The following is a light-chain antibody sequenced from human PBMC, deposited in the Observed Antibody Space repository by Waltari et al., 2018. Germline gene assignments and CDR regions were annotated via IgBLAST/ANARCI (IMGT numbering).Light chain of an antibody. J-gene: IGLJ2*01. V-gene: IGLV2-11*01. CDR1: TSDCVRYTY. Sequence: SALTQPRSVSGSPGQSVTISCTGTTSDCVRYTYVSWYQHLPGKAPELLMFDVTQRPSGVPDRFSGSKSANTASLTISGLQPDDEADYYCCSFAGAYTWIFGGGTKVTVL. CDR2: DVT. CDR3: CSFAGAYTWI.